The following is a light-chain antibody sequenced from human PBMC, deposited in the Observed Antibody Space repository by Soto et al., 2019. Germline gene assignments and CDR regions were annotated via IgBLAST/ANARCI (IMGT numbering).Light chain of an antibody. V-gene: IGLV2-14*01. CDR1: SSDVGGYNY. CDR2: EVS. CDR3: SSYTSSSTVA. J-gene: IGLJ2*01. Sequence: QSALTQPASVSGSPGQSITISCTGTSSDVGGYNYVSWYQQHPGKVPKLMIYEVSNRPSGVSNRFSGSKSGNTASLTISGLQADDEAYYYCSSYTSSSTVAFGGGTKLTVL.